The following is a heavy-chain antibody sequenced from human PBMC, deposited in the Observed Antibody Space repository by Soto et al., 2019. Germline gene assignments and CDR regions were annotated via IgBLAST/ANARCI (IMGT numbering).Heavy chain of an antibody. CDR1: GFTFDDYA. CDR3: AKALSYDFWSGYYYMDV. CDR2: ISWNSGSI. J-gene: IGHJ6*03. Sequence: EVQLVESGGGLVQPGRSLRLSCAASGFTFDDYAMHWVRQAPGKGLEWVSGISWNSGSIGYADSVKGRFTISRDNAKNSLYLQMSSLSAEDTALYYCAKALSYDFWSGYYYMDVWGKGTTVTASS. D-gene: IGHD3-3*01. V-gene: IGHV3-9*01.